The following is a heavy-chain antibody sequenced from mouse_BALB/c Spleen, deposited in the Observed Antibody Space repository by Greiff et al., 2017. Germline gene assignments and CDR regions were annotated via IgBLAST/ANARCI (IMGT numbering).Heavy chain of an antibody. CDR1: GFNIKDTY. CDR2: IDPANGNT. Sequence: EVKLMESGAELVKPGASVKLSCTASGFNIKDTYMHWVKQRPEQGLEWIGRIDPANGNTKYDPKFQGKATITADTSSNTAYLQLSSLTSEDTAVYYCARNDDGYYEAYWGQGTLVTVSA. D-gene: IGHD2-3*01. V-gene: IGHV14-3*02. J-gene: IGHJ3*01. CDR3: ARNDDGYYEAY.